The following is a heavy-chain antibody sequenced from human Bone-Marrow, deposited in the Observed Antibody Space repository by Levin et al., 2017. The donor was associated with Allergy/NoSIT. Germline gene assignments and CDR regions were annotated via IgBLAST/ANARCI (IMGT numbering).Heavy chain of an antibody. J-gene: IGHJ4*02. CDR2: ISGSGTST. CDR1: GFTFSSYA. V-gene: IGHV3-23*01. D-gene: IGHD6-19*01. Sequence: PGGSLRLSCAASGFTFSSYAMSWVRQAPGKGLDWVSAISGSGTSTYYADPVKGRFTISRDNSMTTLYLQMNSLRAEDTAVYYCAKGAGWVAGAVALIWGQGTLVTVSS. CDR3: AKGAGWVAGAVALI.